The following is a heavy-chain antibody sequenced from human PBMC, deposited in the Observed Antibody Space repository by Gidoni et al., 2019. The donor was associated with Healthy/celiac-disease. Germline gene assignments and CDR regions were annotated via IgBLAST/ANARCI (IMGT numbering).Heavy chain of an antibody. CDR1: GFTFSSYE. CDR3: ASSYRAPYYDFWSGYPPFDY. V-gene: IGHV3-48*03. CDR2: ISSSGSTI. Sequence: EVQLVEPGGGLVQRGGSLRLPCAASGFTFSSYEMNWVRQAPGKGLEWVSYISSSGSTIYYADSVKGRFTISRDNAKNSLYLQMNSLRAEDTAVYYCASSYRAPYYDFWSGYPPFDYWGQGTLVTVSS. D-gene: IGHD3-3*01. J-gene: IGHJ4*02.